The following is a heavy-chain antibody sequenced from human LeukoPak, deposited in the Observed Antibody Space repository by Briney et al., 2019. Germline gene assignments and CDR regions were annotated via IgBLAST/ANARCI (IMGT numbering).Heavy chain of an antibody. V-gene: IGHV1-69*13. D-gene: IGHD5-18*01. J-gene: IGHJ6*02. CDR3: ASADTASKGMDV. CDR2: IIPIFGTA. Sequence: SVKVSCTASGYTFTSYGISWVRQAPGQGLEWMGGIIPIFGTANYAQKFQGRVTITADESTSTAYMELSSLRSEDTAVYYCASADTASKGMDVWGQGTTVTVSS. CDR1: GYTFTSYG.